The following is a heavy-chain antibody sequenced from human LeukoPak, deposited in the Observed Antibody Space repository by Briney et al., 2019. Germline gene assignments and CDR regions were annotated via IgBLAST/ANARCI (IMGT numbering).Heavy chain of an antibody. D-gene: IGHD6-19*01. CDR1: GFTFSSYA. J-gene: IGHJ6*02. V-gene: IGHV3-30-3*01. CDR2: ISYDGSNK. Sequence: GGSLRLSCAASGFTFSSYAVHWVRQAPGKGLEWVAVISYDGSNKYYADSVKGRFTISRDNSKNTLYLQMNSLRAEDTAVYYCARDLYSSGWYYYYGMDVRGQGTTVTVSS. CDR3: ARDLYSSGWYYYYGMDV.